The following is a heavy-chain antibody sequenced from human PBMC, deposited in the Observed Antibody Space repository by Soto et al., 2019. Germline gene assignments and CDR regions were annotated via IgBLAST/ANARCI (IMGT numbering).Heavy chain of an antibody. CDR1: GGSISSGDYY. CDR2: VYYSGST. V-gene: IGHV4-30-4*01. J-gene: IGHJ4*02. D-gene: IGHD3-16*01. Sequence: QVQLQESGPGLVKPSQTLSLTCTVSGGSISSGDYYWSWIRQPPGKGLEWIGYVYYSGSTYYNPSLKSRVTISVDTSKNQFSLKLSSVTAADTAVYYCAREGGGWSARSREGGFDYWGQGTLVTVSS. CDR3: AREGGGWSARSREGGFDY.